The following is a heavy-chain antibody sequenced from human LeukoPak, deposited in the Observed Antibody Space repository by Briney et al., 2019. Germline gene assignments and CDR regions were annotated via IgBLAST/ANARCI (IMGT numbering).Heavy chain of an antibody. V-gene: IGHV3-23*01. CDR3: AKDRNRIALAGTLNWFDP. CDR2: ISGSGGNT. Sequence: GGSLRLSCAASGFTFSTYAVSWVRQAPGKGLEWVATISGSGGNTYYADSVKGRFTISRDNSKNTLYLQMNSLRGEDTAVYYCAKDRNRIALAGTLNWFDPWGQGTLVTVSS. D-gene: IGHD6-19*01. CDR1: GFTFSTYA. J-gene: IGHJ5*02.